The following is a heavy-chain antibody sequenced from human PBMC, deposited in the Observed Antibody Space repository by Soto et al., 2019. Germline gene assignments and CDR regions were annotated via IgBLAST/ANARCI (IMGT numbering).Heavy chain of an antibody. CDR2: VYDLGST. D-gene: IGHD2-2*02. CDR3: AKDSRFTAAIPLDAFDI. CDR1: GFTFSDKKY. J-gene: IGHJ3*02. Sequence: GGSLRLSCAASGFTFSDKKYMAWVRQAPGKGPEWLSGVYDLGSTYYADSVKGRFTISRDNSKNTLYLQMNSLRAEDTAVYYCAKDSRFTAAIPLDAFDIWGQGTMVTVSS. V-gene: IGHV3-53*01.